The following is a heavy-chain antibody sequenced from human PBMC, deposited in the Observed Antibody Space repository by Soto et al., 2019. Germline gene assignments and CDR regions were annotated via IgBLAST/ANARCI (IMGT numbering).Heavy chain of an antibody. V-gene: IGHV5-10-1*01. J-gene: IGHJ5*02. D-gene: IGHD3-9*01. Sequence: HGESLKISCKGSGYSFTSYWISWVRQMPGKGLEWMGRIDPSDSYTNYSPSFQGHVTISADKSISTAYLQWSSLKASDTAMYYCARHRGYDILTGYYWFDPWGQGTLVTVSS. CDR1: GYSFTSYW. CDR2: IDPSDSYT. CDR3: ARHRGYDILTGYYWFDP.